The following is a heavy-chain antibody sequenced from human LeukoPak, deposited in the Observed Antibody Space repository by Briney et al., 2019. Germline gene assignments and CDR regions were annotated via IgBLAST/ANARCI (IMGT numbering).Heavy chain of an antibody. D-gene: IGHD2-21*01. J-gene: IGHJ4*02. CDR1: GFTVINYA. Sequence: RGSLRLSCAASGFTVINYAMNWVRQAPGKGLEWVSTIRESSGDTYYEDSVKGRFTIYRDISKNTVYLQMNSLRVEDTAVYFCAKRPISGDDKSFDYWGQGLLVTVSS. V-gene: IGHV3-23*01. CDR3: AKRPISGDDKSFDY. CDR2: IRESSGDT.